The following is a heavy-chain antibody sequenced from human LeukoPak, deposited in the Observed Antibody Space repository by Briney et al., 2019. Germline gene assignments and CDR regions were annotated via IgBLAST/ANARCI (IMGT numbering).Heavy chain of an antibody. CDR2: IYSGGST. V-gene: IGHV3-53*01. Sequence: GGSLRLSCAASGFTVSSNYMSWVRQAPGKGLEWVSVIYSGGSTYYADSVRGRFTISRDNSKNTLYLQMNSLRAEDTAVYYCASPGIAVADIDYWGQGTLVTVSS. D-gene: IGHD6-19*01. CDR1: GFTVSSNY. CDR3: ASPGIAVADIDY. J-gene: IGHJ4*02.